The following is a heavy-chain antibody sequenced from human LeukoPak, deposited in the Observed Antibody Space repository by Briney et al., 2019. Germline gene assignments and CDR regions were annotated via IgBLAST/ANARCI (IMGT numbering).Heavy chain of an antibody. CDR2: ISSSSSYI. CDR1: GFTFSSYT. J-gene: IGHJ5*02. D-gene: IGHD2-15*01. Sequence: GGSLRLSCVASGFTFSSYTMNWVRQAPGKGLEWVSSISSSSSYIYYADSVKGRFTISRDNAKNSLYLQMNSLRAEDTAVYYCARPLKYCSGGSCYSRSFFDPWGQGTLVTVSS. V-gene: IGHV3-21*01. CDR3: ARPLKYCSGGSCYSRSFFDP.